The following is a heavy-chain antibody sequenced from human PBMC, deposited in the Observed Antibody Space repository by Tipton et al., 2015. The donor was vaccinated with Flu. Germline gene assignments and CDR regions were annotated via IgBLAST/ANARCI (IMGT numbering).Heavy chain of an antibody. CDR3: ARENPFDFWSGYYYYGMDV. Sequence: SLRLSCAASGFTVSSNYMSWVRQAPGKGLEWVSVIYSGGSTYYADSVKGRFTISRDNSKNTLYLQMNSLRAEDTAVYYCARENPFDFWSGYYYYGMDVWGQGTTVTVSS. D-gene: IGHD3-3*01. J-gene: IGHJ6*02. V-gene: IGHV3-66*01. CDR1: GFTVSSNY. CDR2: IYSGGST.